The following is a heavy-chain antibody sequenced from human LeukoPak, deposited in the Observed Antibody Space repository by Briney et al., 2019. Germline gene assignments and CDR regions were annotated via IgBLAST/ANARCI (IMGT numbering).Heavy chain of an antibody. CDR1: GYTFTGYY. V-gene: IGHV1-2*02. CDR2: INPNSGGT. CDR3: ARGYDSSGYYRHFDY. D-gene: IGHD3-22*01. Sequence: ASVTVSCKASGYTFTGYYMHWVRQAPGQGLEWMGWINPNSGGTNYAQKFQGRVTMTRDTSISTAYMELSRLRSDDTAVYYCARGYDSSGYYRHFDYWGQGTLVTVSS. J-gene: IGHJ4*02.